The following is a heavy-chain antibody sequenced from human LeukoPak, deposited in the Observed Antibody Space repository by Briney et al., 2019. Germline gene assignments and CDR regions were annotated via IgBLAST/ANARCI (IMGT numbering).Heavy chain of an antibody. D-gene: IGHD2/OR15-2a*01. V-gene: IGHV4-59*08. CDR2: ISDIGST. CDR3: AGHHPRNTVDF. CDR1: GGSISSYY. Sequence: TSETLSLTCTVSGGSISSYYWSWIRQPPGKGLEWIAYISDIGSTNYNPSLKSRVTISLDTSKNQFSLKLSSVTAADTAVYYCAGHHPRNTVDFWGQGTLVTVSS. J-gene: IGHJ4*02.